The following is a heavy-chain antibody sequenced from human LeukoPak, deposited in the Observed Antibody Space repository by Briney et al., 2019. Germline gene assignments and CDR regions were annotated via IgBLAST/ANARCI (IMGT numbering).Heavy chain of an antibody. D-gene: IGHD2-2*01. J-gene: IGHJ5*02. CDR2: IYYSGST. Sequence: SETLSLTCAVYGGSFSDYYWSWIRQPPGKGLEWIGYIYYSGSTNYNPSLKSRVTISVDTSKNQFSLKLSSVTAADTAVYYCARGGAGCSSPSCYFRFDPWGQGTLVTVSS. CDR1: GGSFSDYY. CDR3: ARGGAGCSSPSCYFRFDP. V-gene: IGHV4-59*01.